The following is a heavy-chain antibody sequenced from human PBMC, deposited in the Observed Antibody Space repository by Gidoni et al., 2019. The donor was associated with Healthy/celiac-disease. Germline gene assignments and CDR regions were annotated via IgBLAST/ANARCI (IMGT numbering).Heavy chain of an antibody. J-gene: IGHJ4*02. V-gene: IGHV4-34*01. CDR1: GGSSSGYY. D-gene: IGHD6-13*01. Sequence: QVQLQQWGAGLLKPSETLSLTCAVYGGSSSGYYWSWIRQPPGKGLEWIGEINHSGSTNYNPSLKSRVTISVDTSKNQFSLKLSSVTAADTAVYYCARGRWRNFDYWGQGTLVTVSS. CDR2: INHSGST. CDR3: ARGRWRNFDY.